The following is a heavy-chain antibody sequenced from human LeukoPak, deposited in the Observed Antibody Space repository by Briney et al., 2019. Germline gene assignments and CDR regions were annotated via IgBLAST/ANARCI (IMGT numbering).Heavy chain of an antibody. J-gene: IGHJ4*02. CDR1: GGSISSNY. V-gene: IGHV4-59*01. CDR2: IHYSGSST. CDR3: ARRAVAITPYYFDY. Sequence: SETLSLTCTVSGGSISSNYWSWIRQPPGKGLEWIGYIHYSGSSTNYNPSLKSRLTISVDTSKNQYSLQLSSVTAADTAVYYCARRAVAITPYYFDYWGQGTLVTVSS. D-gene: IGHD6-19*01.